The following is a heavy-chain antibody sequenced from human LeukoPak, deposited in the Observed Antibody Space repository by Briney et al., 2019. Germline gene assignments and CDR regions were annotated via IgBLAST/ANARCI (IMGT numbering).Heavy chain of an antibody. CDR1: GFTFDDYG. D-gene: IGHD6-13*01. V-gene: IGHV3-20*04. CDR3: ARSSSWYEGPVYYYYYMDV. CDR2: INWNGGST. J-gene: IGHJ6*03. Sequence: GGSLRLSCAASGFTFDDYGMSWVRQAPGKGLEWVSGINWNGGSTGYADSVKGRFTISRDNAKNSLYLQMNSLRAEDTALYYCARSSSWYEGPVYYYYYMDVWGKGTTVTVSS.